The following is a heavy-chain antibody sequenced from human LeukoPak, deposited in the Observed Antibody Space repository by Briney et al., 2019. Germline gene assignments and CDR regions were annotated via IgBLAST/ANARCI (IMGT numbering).Heavy chain of an antibody. Sequence: GTSLRLSCAASGFTFSSYGIHWVRQAPGKGLEWVTVISYDGTNKYYADSVKGRFTISRDNSRNTLYLQMNSLGVEDTAVYYCAREGTSQQLVPPYFDYWGQGTLVTVSS. J-gene: IGHJ4*02. V-gene: IGHV3-30*03. CDR3: AREGTSQQLVPPYFDY. CDR2: ISYDGTNK. CDR1: GFTFSSYG. D-gene: IGHD6-13*01.